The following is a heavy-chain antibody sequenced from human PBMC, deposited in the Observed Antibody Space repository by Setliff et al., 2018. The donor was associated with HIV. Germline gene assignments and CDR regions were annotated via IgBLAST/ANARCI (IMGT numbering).Heavy chain of an antibody. V-gene: IGHV3-7*01. CDR3: ARKRYYYDSSAAGWFDS. CDR2: IKQDGREK. Sequence: PGESLKISCVDSGFIFSTYWMAWVRQAPGKGLEWVASIKQDGREKYYVDSVKGRFTISRDNGKKSLYLEMNSLRVEDTAVYYCARKRYYYDSSAAGWFDSWGQGTPVTVSS. D-gene: IGHD3-22*01. CDR1: GFIFSTYW. J-gene: IGHJ5*01.